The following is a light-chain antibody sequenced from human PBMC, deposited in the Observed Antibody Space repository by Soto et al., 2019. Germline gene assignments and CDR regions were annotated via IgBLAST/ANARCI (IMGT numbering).Light chain of an antibody. CDR1: QSLLHITGETF. CDR3: MQSTQLPPT. CDR2: EVS. Sequence: DVVMTQTPLSLSVAPGQPASISCKSSQSLLHITGETFLFWYLQKPGQSPQILIDEVSTRVSGVPDRFSGSGSGTDFTLEISRVETDDVGIYYCMQSTQLPPTFGQGTRLGIE. V-gene: IGKV2D-29*02. J-gene: IGKJ5*01.